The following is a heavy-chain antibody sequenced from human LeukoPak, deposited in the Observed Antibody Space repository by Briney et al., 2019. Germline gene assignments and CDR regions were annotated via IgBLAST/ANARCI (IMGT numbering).Heavy chain of an antibody. J-gene: IGHJ4*02. D-gene: IGHD6-13*01. CDR1: GGSFSGYY. V-gene: IGHV4-34*01. CDR2: INHSGST. CDR3: ARLFIAAAGRYFDY. Sequence: PSETLSLTCAVYGGSFSGYYWSWIRQPPGKGLEWIGEINHSGSTNYNPSLKSRVTISVDTSKNQFSLKLSSVTAADTAVYYCARLFIAAAGRYFDYWGQGTLVTVSS.